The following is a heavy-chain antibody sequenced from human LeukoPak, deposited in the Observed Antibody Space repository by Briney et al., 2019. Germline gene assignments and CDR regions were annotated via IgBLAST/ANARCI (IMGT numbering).Heavy chain of an antibody. J-gene: IGHJ4*02. CDR3: ARAGGYYDFWSGYDY. CDR1: GYTFTGYY. CDR2: INPNSGGT. D-gene: IGHD3-3*01. Sequence: GASVKVSCKASGYTFTGYYMHWVRQAPGQGLEWMGWINPNSGGTNYAQKFQGRVTMTRDTSISTAYMELSRLRSDDTAVYYCARAGGYYDFWSGYDYWGQGTLVTVSS. V-gene: IGHV1-2*02.